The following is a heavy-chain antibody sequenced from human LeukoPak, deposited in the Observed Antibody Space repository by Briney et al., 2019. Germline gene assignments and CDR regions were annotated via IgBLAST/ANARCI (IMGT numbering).Heavy chain of an antibody. J-gene: IGHJ4*02. CDR2: IYYSGST. D-gene: IGHD6-13*01. Sequence: PSETLSLTCTVSGGSISSYYWSWIRQPPGKGLEWIGYIYYSGSTNYNPSLKSRVTISVDTSKNQFSLKLSSVTAADMAVYYCARTTSSSSWNFDYWGQGTLVTVSS. CDR1: GGSISSYY. CDR3: ARTTSSSSWNFDY. V-gene: IGHV4-59*08.